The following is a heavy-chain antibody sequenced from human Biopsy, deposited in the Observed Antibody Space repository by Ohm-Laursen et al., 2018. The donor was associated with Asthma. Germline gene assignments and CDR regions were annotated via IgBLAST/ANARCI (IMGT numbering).Heavy chain of an antibody. CDR3: ARSYDTDSYPVLVLDY. J-gene: IGHJ4*02. Sequence: PSVTASCKASGGSFSNFAFSWVRQAPGPGIECMGTILTKLDITSYAEKFQGRVTITGDKSTSTTYMELSRLRSEDTAVYYCARSYDTDSYPVLVLDYWGQGTLVTVSP. V-gene: IGHV1-69*04. CDR2: ILTKLDIT. CDR1: GGSFSNFA. D-gene: IGHD3-22*01.